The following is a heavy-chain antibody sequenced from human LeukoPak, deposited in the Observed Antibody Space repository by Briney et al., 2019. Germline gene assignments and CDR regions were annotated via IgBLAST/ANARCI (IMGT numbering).Heavy chain of an antibody. J-gene: IGHJ4*02. Sequence: SQTLSLTCTVSGGSISRGDYYWSWIRQPPGKGLEWSGYIYYSGSTYYSPSLKSRVTISVDTSKNQFSLKLVSGTAAATAVYYWASLSGEVIVVGAGIDSWGQGTLVIVSS. CDR1: GGSISRGDYY. D-gene: IGHD2-15*01. V-gene: IGHV4-30-4*01. CDR3: ASLSGEVIVVGAGIDS. CDR2: IYYSGST.